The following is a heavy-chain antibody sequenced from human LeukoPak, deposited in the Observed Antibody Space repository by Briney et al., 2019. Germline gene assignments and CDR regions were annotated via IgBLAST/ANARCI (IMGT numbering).Heavy chain of an antibody. D-gene: IGHD6-13*01. CDR2: INPNSGGT. CDR1: GYTFTGYY. J-gene: IGHJ4*02. CDR3: ARGEGSSIDY. V-gene: IGHV1-2*02. Sequence: ASVKVSCKASGYTFTGYYMHWVRQAPGQGLEWMGWINPNSGGTKYAQKFEGRVTMTRDTPISTAYMELSRLRSDDTAVYYCARGEGSSIDYWGQGTLVSVSS.